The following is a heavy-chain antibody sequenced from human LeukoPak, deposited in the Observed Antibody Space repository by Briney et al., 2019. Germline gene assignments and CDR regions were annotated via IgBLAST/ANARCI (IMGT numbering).Heavy chain of an antibody. Sequence: SETLSLTCTVSGGSINNYYWSWIRQPPGKGLEWIGYIYYSGGTNYNPSLKSRVTISVDTSKNQFSLKLRSVTAVDTAVYYCARGVKIEYSSSSRNWYFDLWGRGTLVTVSS. V-gene: IGHV4-59*01. CDR3: ARGVKIEYSSSSRNWYFDL. CDR1: GGSINNYY. CDR2: IYYSGGT. D-gene: IGHD6-6*01. J-gene: IGHJ2*01.